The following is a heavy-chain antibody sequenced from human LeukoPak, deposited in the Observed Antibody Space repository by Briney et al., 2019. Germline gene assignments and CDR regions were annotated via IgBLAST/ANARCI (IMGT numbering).Heavy chain of an antibody. Sequence: SETLSLTCGVYGGSLSDYYCSWIRQSPGKGLEWIGEINHSGSTNYNPSLESRVTISVDTSKNQFSLKMNSVTAADTAVYYCARPNPYGVLPSYYFDYWGRGTLVTVS. CDR3: ARPNPYGVLPSYYFDY. CDR2: INHSGST. D-gene: IGHD3-10*01. CDR1: GGSLSDYY. V-gene: IGHV4-34*01. J-gene: IGHJ4*02.